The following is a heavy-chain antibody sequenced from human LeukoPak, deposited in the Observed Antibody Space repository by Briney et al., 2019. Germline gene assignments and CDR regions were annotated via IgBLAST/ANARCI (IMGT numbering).Heavy chain of an antibody. V-gene: IGHV4-34*01. J-gene: IGHJ4*02. D-gene: IGHD4-17*01. CDR2: INHSGST. CDR1: GGSFSGYY. CDR3: AREDYGGNSGFDY. Sequence: SETLSLTCAVYGGSFSGYYWSWIRQPPGKGLEWIGEINHSGSTNYNPSLKSRVTISVDTSKNQFSLKLGSVTAADTAVYYCAREDYGGNSGFDYWGQGTLVTVSS.